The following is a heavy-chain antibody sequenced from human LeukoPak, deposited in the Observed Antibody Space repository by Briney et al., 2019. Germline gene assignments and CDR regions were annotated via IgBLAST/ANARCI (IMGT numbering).Heavy chain of an antibody. CDR3: ARPGHYGSGYYYYYGMDV. V-gene: IGHV3-33*01. CDR1: GFTFSSYG. Sequence: SGGSLRLSCAASGFTFSSYGMPWVRQAPGKGLEWVAVIWYDGSNKYYADSVKGRFTISRDNSKNTLYLQMNSLRAEDTAVYYCARPGHYGSGYYYYYGMDVWGQGTTVTVSS. CDR2: IWYDGSNK. J-gene: IGHJ6*02. D-gene: IGHD3-10*01.